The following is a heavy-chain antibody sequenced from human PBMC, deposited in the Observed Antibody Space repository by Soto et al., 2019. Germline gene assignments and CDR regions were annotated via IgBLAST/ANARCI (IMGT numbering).Heavy chain of an antibody. J-gene: IGHJ6*02. D-gene: IGHD3-3*01. CDR1: GYTFTSYD. CDR2: MNPNSGNT. Sequence: ASVKVSCKASGYTFTSYDINWVRQATGQGLEWMGWMNPNSGNTGYAQKFQGRVTMTRNTSISTAYMELSSLRSEDTAVDYCARGGVGSSYYDFWSGYYYYYGMDVWGQGTTVTVSS. V-gene: IGHV1-8*01. CDR3: ARGGVGSSYYDFWSGYYYYYGMDV.